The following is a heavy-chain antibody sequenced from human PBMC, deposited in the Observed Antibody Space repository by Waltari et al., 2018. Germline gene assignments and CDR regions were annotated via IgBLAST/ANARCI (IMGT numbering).Heavy chain of an antibody. CDR2: INHSGST. CDR1: GGSFSGYY. D-gene: IGHD3-22*01. CDR3: ARGNLRGRYYYDSSGYGA. Sequence: QVQLQQWGAGLLKPSETLSLTCAVYGGSFSGYYWSWIRQPPGKGLGWIGEINHSGSTNYNPSLKSRVTISVDTSKNQFSLKLSSVTAADTAVYYCARGNLRGRYYYDSSGYGAWGQGTLVTVSS. J-gene: IGHJ5*02. V-gene: IGHV4-34*01.